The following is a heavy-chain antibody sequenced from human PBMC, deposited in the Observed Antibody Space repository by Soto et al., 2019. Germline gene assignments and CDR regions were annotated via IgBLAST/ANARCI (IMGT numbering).Heavy chain of an antibody. J-gene: IGHJ6*02. CDR1: GGSVSSGDYF. CDR3: ARYPNYYYYGLDV. D-gene: IGHD3-10*01. Sequence: SETLSLTCTVSGGSVSSGDYFWSWLRQSPGKRLEWIAYIYYSGSTNYNPSLKSRATISVDTSKSQVSLTLTSMTAADAALYYCARYPNYYYYGLDVWGQGTAVTVYS. CDR2: IYYSGST. V-gene: IGHV4-61*08.